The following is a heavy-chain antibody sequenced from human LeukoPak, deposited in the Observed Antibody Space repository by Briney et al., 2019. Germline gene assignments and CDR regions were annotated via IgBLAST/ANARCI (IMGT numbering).Heavy chain of an antibody. CDR2: IYTSGST. CDR3: ARLRFYDSSIDY. V-gene: IGHV4-4*09. CDR1: GGSISSYY. J-gene: IGHJ4*02. Sequence: PSETLSLTCTVSGGSISSYYWSWIRQPPGKGLEWIGYIYTSGSTNYNPSLKSRATISVDTSKNQFSLKLSSVTAADTAVYYCARLRFYDSSIDYWGQGTLVTVSS. D-gene: IGHD3-22*01.